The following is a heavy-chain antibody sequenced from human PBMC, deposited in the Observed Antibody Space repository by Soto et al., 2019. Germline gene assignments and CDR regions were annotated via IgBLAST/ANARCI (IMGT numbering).Heavy chain of an antibody. CDR3: ARDRAEITIFGVVAIEYFQH. CDR2: IIPIVGTA. V-gene: IGHV1-69*12. J-gene: IGHJ1*01. D-gene: IGHD3-3*01. Sequence: QVQLVQSGAEVKKPGSSVKVSCKASGGTFSSYAISWVRQAPGQGLEWMGGIIPIVGTANYAQKFQGRVTITADESTSTAYMELSSLRSEDTAVYYCARDRAEITIFGVVAIEYFQHWGQGTLVTVSS. CDR1: GGTFSSYA.